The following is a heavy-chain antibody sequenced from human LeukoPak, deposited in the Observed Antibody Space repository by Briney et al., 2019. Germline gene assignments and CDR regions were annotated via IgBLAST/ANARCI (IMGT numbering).Heavy chain of an antibody. CDR2: IIPILGIA. V-gene: IGHV1-69*04. J-gene: IGHJ4*02. D-gene: IGHD3-16*01. CDR3: ASGGQKRDKYYFDY. CDR1: GGTFSSYA. Sequence: SVKVSCKASGGTFSSYAISWVRQAPGQGLEWMGRIIPILGIANYAQKFQSRVTITADKSTSTAYMELSSLRSEDTAVYYCASGGQKRDKYYFDYWGQGTLVTVSS.